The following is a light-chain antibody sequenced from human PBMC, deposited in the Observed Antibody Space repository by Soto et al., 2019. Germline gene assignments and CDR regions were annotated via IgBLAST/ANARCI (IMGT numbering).Light chain of an antibody. CDR2: EGT. CDR3: CSYAGPSTI. CDR1: SSDVGSFNF. J-gene: IGLJ2*01. V-gene: IGLV2-23*01. Sequence: QSVLTQPASVSGSPGQSITISCTGTSSDVGSFNFVSWFQQHPGKVPKLIIYEGTERLSGVSNRFSASKSGNTASLTISGLQPEDEADYYCCSYAGPSTIFGGGTKLTVL.